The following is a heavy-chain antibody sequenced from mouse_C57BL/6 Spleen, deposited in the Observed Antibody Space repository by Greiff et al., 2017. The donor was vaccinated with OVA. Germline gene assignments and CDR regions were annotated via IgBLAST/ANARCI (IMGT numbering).Heavy chain of an antibody. CDR2: INPNYGTT. CDR3: ARGSAQATGWFAY. J-gene: IGHJ3*01. CDR1: GYSFTDYN. V-gene: IGHV1-39*01. Sequence: EVQLQQSGPELVKPGASVKISCMASGYSFTDYNLYWVQQSNGKSLEWIGVINPNYGTTSYNQKFKGKATLTVDQSSSTAYMQLNSLTSEDSTVYYCARGSAQATGWFAYWGQGTLVTVSA. D-gene: IGHD3-2*02.